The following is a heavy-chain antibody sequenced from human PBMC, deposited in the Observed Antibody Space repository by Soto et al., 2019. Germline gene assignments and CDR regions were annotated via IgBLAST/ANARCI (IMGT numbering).Heavy chain of an antibody. CDR2: FRESGGTT. CDR1: GFGFTFSTSA. CDR3: ARGYDYYYYYGMDV. J-gene: IGHJ6*02. Sequence: GGSLRLSCAASGFGFTFSTSAMSWVRQAPGKGLEWVSTFRESGGTTHYANSVKGRFTISRDNAKNSLYLQMNSLRAEDTALYYCARGYDYYYYYGMDVWGQGTTVTVSS. D-gene: IGHD2-2*01. V-gene: IGHV3-23*01.